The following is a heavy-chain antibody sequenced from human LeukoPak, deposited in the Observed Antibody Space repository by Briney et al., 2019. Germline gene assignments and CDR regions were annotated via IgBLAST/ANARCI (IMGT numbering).Heavy chain of an antibody. J-gene: IGHJ4*02. CDR2: IHSGDNT. CDR1: GFTVSSNY. Sequence: PGGSLRLSCAASGFTVSSNYMTWVRQAPGKGLEWVSVIHSGDNTYYADAVEGRFIIFRDNYKKTIYLQMMSRRGADDAVYYYCGLTRDYWGQGTLVTVSS. CDR3: CGLTRDY. V-gene: IGHV3-53*01. D-gene: IGHD4/OR15-4a*01.